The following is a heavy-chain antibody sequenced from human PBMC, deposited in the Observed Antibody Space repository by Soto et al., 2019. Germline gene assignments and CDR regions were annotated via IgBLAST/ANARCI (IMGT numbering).Heavy chain of an antibody. CDR2: IDYDGTTT. D-gene: IGHD2-15*01. J-gene: IGHJ1*01. Sequence: EVQLVESGGGLVQPGGSLRLSCAASGFSFDSYWMHWVRQAPGQGPVWVSSIDYDGTTTNYADSVKGRFTISRDNAKNTLYLQMNRLRPEYTAVYYCARGPRAISGGTGAYWGQGTLVTVSS. CDR3: ARGPRAISGGTGAY. V-gene: IGHV3-74*01. CDR1: GFSFDSYW.